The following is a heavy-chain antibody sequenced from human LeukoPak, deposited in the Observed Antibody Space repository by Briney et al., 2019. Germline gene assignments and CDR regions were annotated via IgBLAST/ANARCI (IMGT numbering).Heavy chain of an antibody. CDR2: INPNSGGT. Sequence: ASVKVSCKASGYTFTGYYMNWVRQAPGQGLEWMGWINPNSGGTKYAQKFQGRVTMTRDTSISTAYMDLTNLISDDTAVYYCARDSDPMYSSSPDFDSWGQGTLVTVSS. CDR1: GYTFTGYY. J-gene: IGHJ4*02. CDR3: ARDSDPMYSSSPDFDS. D-gene: IGHD6-6*01. V-gene: IGHV1-2*02.